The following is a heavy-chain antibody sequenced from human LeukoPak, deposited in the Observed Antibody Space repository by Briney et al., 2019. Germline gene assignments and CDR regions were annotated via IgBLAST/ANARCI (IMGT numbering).Heavy chain of an antibody. Sequence: SETLSLTCTVSGGSISSYYWSWIRQPPGKGLEWIGSGSTYYNPSLKSRVTISVDTSKNQFSLKLSSVTAADTAVYYCARGSSFQYYYYYYYMDVWGKGTTVTVSS. J-gene: IGHJ6*03. D-gene: IGHD6-13*01. CDR2: SGST. V-gene: IGHV4-59*01. CDR1: GGSISSYY. CDR3: ARGSSFQYYYYYYYMDV.